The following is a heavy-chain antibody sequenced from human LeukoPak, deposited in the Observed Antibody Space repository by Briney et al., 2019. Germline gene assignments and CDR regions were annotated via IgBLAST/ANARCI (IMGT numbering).Heavy chain of an antibody. V-gene: IGHV3-74*01. CDR1: GFAFSNYW. CDR2: IISDGSST. Sequence: PGGSLRLSCAASGFAFSNYWMHWVRQTPGKGPVWVSRIISDGSSTSYADSVKGRFTISRDNAKNTLYLQMNSLRAEDTAVCYCARDGSLPDYWGQGTLVTVSS. CDR3: ARDGSLPDY. J-gene: IGHJ4*02.